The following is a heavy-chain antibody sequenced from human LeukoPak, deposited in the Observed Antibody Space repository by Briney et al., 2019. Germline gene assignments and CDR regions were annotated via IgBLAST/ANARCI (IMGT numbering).Heavy chain of an antibody. CDR3: ASRSSIWSGYQDTLYYFDS. D-gene: IGHD3-3*01. V-gene: IGHV4-4*02. CDR2: IYHSGST. Sequence: PSGTLSLTCAVSGGSISSSNWWSWVRQPPGKGLEWIGEIYHSGSTNYNPSLKSRVTISVDKSKNQFSLKLSSVTAADTAVYYCASRSSIWSGYQDTLYYFDSWGQGTLVTVSS. J-gene: IGHJ4*02. CDR1: GGSISSSNW.